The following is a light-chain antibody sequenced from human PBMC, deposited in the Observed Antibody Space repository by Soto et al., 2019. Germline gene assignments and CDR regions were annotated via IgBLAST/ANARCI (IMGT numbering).Light chain of an antibody. Sequence: EIVLTQSPGTLPLSPGERATLSCRASQSVSSYSLAWYQQKPGQAPRLLIGGASSRATGIPDRFSGSGSGTDFTLTITRLEPEDFAVYYCHYGNSPPWTFGQGTKVEIK. V-gene: IGKV3-20*01. CDR2: GAS. CDR1: QSVSSYS. CDR3: HYGNSPPWT. J-gene: IGKJ1*01.